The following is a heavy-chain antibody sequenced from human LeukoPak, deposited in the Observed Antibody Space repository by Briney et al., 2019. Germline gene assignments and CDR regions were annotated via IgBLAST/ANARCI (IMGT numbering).Heavy chain of an antibody. D-gene: IGHD3-9*01. CDR2: IYYSGST. Sequence: PSETLSLTCTVSGGSISSSSYYWGWIRQPPGKGLEWIGSIYYSGSTYYNPSLKSRVTISVDTSKNQFSLKLSSVTAADTAVYYCARVRQGVLTGYPTRFDYWGQGTLVTVSS. CDR3: ARVRQGVLTGYPTRFDY. V-gene: IGHV4-39*07. CDR1: GGSISSSSYY. J-gene: IGHJ4*02.